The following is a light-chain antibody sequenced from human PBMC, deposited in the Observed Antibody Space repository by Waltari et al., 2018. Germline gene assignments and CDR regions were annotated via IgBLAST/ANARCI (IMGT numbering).Light chain of an antibody. CDR1: KSVLYSSNNKSY. CDR3: QQYYTTPWT. Sequence: DIVMTQSPDSLAVSLGERATINCTSSKSVLYSSNNKSYLAWYQQKPGQSPKLLIYWASTRESGVPDRFSGSGSGTDFTLTISSLQAEDVAVYYCQQYYTTPWTFGQGTKVEIK. CDR2: WAS. J-gene: IGKJ1*01. V-gene: IGKV4-1*01.